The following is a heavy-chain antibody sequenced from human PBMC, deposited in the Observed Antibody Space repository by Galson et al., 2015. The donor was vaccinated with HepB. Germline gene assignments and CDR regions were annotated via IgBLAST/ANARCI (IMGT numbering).Heavy chain of an antibody. CDR1: GYSFSNYG. D-gene: IGHD3-10*01. CDR2: ISPYNGKT. J-gene: IGHJ4*02. CDR3: ARFIKKLCDY. V-gene: IGHV1-18*01. Sequence: SVKVSCKASGYSFSNYGISWVRQAPGQGLEWMGRISPYNGKTDYAQNFQGRVTMTTDTSTTTAYMELRSRRSDDTAVYYCARFIKKLCDYWGQGTLVTVCS.